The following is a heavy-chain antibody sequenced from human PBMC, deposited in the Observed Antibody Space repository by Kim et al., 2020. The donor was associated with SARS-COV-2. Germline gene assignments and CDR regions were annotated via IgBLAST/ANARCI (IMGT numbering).Heavy chain of an antibody. V-gene: IGHV3-74*01. CDR2: IHSDGSST. CDR3: ARGGYCSGGSCYSAGMDY. J-gene: IGHJ4*02. D-gene: IGHD2-15*01. Sequence: GGSLRLSCAASGFTFSSHGMHWVRQAPGKGLVWVSGIHSDGSSTNYADSVKGRFTISRDNAKNTLYLQMNSLRAEDTAVYFCARGGYCSGGSCYSAGMDYGGQGTLGT. CDR1: GFTFSSHG.